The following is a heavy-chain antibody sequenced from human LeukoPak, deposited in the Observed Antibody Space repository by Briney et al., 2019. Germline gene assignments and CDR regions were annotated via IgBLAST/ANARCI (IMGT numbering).Heavy chain of an antibody. V-gene: IGHV3-30*04. CDR2: ISYDGSNK. CDR1: GFTFSSYA. D-gene: IGHD3-10*01. Sequence: PGGSLRLSGAASGFTFSSYAMHWVRQAPGKGLEWGAVISYDGSNKYYADSVKGRFTISRDNSKNTLYLQMNSLRAEDTAVYYCARDLYYYGSELPYYFDYWGQGTLVTVSS. CDR3: ARDLYYYGSELPYYFDY. J-gene: IGHJ4*02.